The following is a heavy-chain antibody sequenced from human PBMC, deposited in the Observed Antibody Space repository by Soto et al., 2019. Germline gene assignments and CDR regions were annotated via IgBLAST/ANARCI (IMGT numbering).Heavy chain of an antibody. CDR3: ARGTYYFYMDV. CDR1: AGSIVSCFYY. Sequence: SETLSLTCTVSAGSIVSCFYYWSLIRQHPGKGLEWIGYIYSRGNTYYNPSLKSRVTISLDTSDNQFSLTLSSVTAADTAVYYCARGTYYFYMDVWGKGTTVTVSS. J-gene: IGHJ6*03. V-gene: IGHV4-31*03. CDR2: IYSRGNT.